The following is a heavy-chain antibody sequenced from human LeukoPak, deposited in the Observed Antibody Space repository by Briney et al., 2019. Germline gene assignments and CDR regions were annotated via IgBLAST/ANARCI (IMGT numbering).Heavy chain of an antibody. V-gene: IGHV3-23*01. J-gene: IGHJ4*02. Sequence: PGGSLRLSCAASGFTFSSYAMSWVRQAPGKGLEGVSSISGNSGSTYYADSVKGRFTISRDNSKNTVYLQMNSLRAEDTAVYYGARVSAWAMVGATYFDYWGQGTLVTVSS. CDR1: GFTFSSYA. CDR3: ARVSAWAMVGATYFDY. CDR2: ISGNSGST. D-gene: IGHD1-26*01.